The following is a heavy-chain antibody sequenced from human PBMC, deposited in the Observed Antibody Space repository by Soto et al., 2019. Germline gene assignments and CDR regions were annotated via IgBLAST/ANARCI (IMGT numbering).Heavy chain of an antibody. J-gene: IGHJ6*02. CDR1: GSTFSNDW. Sequence: EVQLVESGGGLLQPGGSLRLSCAVSGSTFSNDWMHWVRQAPGKGLVWVSHINSDGSSTNYADFVKGRFTIARDNAKNTVYLQMYSLRSEDTAVYYCAIDRSYSLDVWGQGTTVTVSS. CDR2: INSDGSST. CDR3: AIDRSYSLDV. V-gene: IGHV3-74*01.